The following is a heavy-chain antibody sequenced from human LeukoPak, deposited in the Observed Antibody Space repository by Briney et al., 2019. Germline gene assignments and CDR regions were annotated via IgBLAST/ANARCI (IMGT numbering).Heavy chain of an antibody. Sequence: PSETLSLTCTVSGGSISSSRYYWGWIRQPPGKGLEWIGSIYYSGNTYYNPSLKSRVTISVDTSKNQFSLKLSSVTAADTAVYYCARDPEVDTGTGPRFDYWGQGTLVTVSS. D-gene: IGHD5-18*01. J-gene: IGHJ4*02. V-gene: IGHV4-39*07. CDR1: GGSISSSRYY. CDR3: ARDPEVDTGTGPRFDY. CDR2: IYYSGNT.